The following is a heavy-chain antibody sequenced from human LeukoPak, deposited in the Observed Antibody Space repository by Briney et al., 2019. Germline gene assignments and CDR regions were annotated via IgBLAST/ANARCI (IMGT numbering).Heavy chain of an antibody. V-gene: IGHV4-59*01. CDR3: ARVKYGDYEVPYYMDV. D-gene: IGHD4-17*01. CDR1: GGSISSYY. Sequence: SETLSLTCTVSGGSISSYYWSWIRQPPGRGLEWIGYFHYSGSTNYNPSLKSRVTISVDTSKNQFSLKLSSVTAADTAVYYCARVKYGDYEVPYYMDVWGKGTTVTVSS. J-gene: IGHJ6*03. CDR2: FHYSGST.